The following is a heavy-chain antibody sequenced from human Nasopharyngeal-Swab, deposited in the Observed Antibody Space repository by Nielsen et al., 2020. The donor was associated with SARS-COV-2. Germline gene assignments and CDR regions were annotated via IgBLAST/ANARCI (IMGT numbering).Heavy chain of an antibody. J-gene: IGHJ4*02. CDR3: TALRSYYYDSTDPSGY. CDR2: IKSKTDGGTT. V-gene: IGHV3-15*01. D-gene: IGHD3-22*01. Sequence: VRQAPGKGLEWVGRIKSKTDGGTTDYAAPVKGRFTISRDDSKNMLYLQMNSLKTEDTAVYYCTALRSYYYDSTDPSGYWGQGTLVTVSS.